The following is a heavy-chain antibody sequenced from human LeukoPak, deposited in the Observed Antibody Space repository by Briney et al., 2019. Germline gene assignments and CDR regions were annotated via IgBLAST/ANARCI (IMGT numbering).Heavy chain of an antibody. D-gene: IGHD1-20*01. CDR3: ARDLTDPYPSAY. CDR1: GYTFTGYY. CDR2: INPNSGGT. Sequence: ASVKVSCKASGYTFTGYYMHWLRQAPGQGLEWMGRINPNSGGTNYAQKFQGRVTMTRDTSISTAYMELSRLRSDDTAVYYCARDLTDPYPSAYWGQGTLVTVSS. V-gene: IGHV1-2*06. J-gene: IGHJ4*02.